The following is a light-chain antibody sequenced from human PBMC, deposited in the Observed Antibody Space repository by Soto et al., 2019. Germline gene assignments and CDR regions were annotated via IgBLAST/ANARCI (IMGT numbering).Light chain of an antibody. CDR3: QHYNSYSIT. CDR1: QSISSW. CDR2: KAS. Sequence: DIQMTQSPSTLSASVGDRVTITCRAIQSISSWLAWYQQKPGKAPKLLIYKASSLESGVPSRFSGSGSGTEFTLTISSLQPDDFATYYCQHYNSYSITFGQGTRLEIK. V-gene: IGKV1-5*03. J-gene: IGKJ5*01.